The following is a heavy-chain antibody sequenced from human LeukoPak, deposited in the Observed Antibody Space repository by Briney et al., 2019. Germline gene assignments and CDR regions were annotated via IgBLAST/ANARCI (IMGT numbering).Heavy chain of an antibody. CDR1: GGSISSSSYY. CDR2: IYYSGST. CDR3: ARAYPMVRGVTSPTFDY. D-gene: IGHD3-10*01. Sequence: SETLSLTCTVSGGSISSSSYYWGWIRQPPGKGLEWIGSIYYSGSTCYNPSLKSRVTISVDTSKNQFSLKLSSVTAADTAVYYCARAYPMVRGVTSPTFDYWGQGTLVTVSS. V-gene: IGHV4-39*07. J-gene: IGHJ4*02.